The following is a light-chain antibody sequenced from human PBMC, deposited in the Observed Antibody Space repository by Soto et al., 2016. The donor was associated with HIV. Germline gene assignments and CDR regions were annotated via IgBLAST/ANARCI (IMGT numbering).Light chain of an antibody. CDR3: QSSDSSGTYNVV. V-gene: IGLV3-25*03. CDR1: ALPKQY. CDR2: KDT. J-gene: IGLJ2*01. Sequence: SYELTQPPSVSVSPGQTARITCSGDALPKQYVYWYQQKSGRVPVLVIYKDTKRTSGISERFSGSSSGTTATLTISAVQAEDEADYYCQSSDSSGTYNVVFGGGTKLTV.